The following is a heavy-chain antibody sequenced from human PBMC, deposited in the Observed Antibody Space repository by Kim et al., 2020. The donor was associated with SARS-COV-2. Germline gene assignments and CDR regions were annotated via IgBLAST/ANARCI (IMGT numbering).Heavy chain of an antibody. Sequence: FHTPSLSSRLSISLDTARNQFSLRLSSVTAADTAVYYCARGLGDWDMDVWGQGTTVTVSS. CDR3: ARGLGDWDMDV. J-gene: IGHJ6*02. D-gene: IGHD3-9*01. V-gene: IGHV4-30-2*04.